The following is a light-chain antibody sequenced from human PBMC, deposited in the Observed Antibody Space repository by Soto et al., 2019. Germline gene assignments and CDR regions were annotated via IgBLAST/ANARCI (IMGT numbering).Light chain of an antibody. CDR3: QQYNSYPWT. J-gene: IGKJ1*01. Sequence: DIQITQSPSPLSASVGDRVTISCRASDNINTWVAWYQQKPGKAPKLLIYKASSLDSGVPSRFSGSGSGTEFTLTISSLQPDDFATYYCQQYNSYPWTFGQGTKL. V-gene: IGKV1-5*03. CDR2: KAS. CDR1: DNINTW.